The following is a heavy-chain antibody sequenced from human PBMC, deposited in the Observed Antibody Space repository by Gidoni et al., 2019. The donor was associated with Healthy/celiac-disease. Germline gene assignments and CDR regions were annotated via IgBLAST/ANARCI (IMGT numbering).Heavy chain of an antibody. J-gene: IGHJ6*02. V-gene: IGHV1-18*01. D-gene: IGHD6-19*01. CDR3: ARDVRGGWDYYGMDV. Sequence: GQSGAEVKKPGASVKVSCKASGYTFTSYGISWVRQAPGQGLEWMGWISAYNGNTNYAQKLQGRVTMTTDTSTSTAYMELRSLRSDDTAVYYCARDVRGGWDYYGMDVWGQGTTVTVSS. CDR2: ISAYNGNT. CDR1: GYTFTSYG.